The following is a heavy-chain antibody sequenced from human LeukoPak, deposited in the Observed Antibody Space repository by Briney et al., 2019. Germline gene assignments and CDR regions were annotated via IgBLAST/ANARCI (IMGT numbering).Heavy chain of an antibody. CDR3: AKDRWGYSYGGD. CDR1: GFTFTSYW. D-gene: IGHD5-18*01. J-gene: IGHJ4*02. CDR2: IKQDGSEK. V-gene: IGHV3-7*01. Sequence: GGSLRLSCTASGFTFTSYWMSWVRQASGKGLEGVANIKQDGSEKYYVDSVKGRFTISRDNAKNSLYLQMNSLRAEDTAVYYCAKDRWGYSYGGDWGQGTLVTVSS.